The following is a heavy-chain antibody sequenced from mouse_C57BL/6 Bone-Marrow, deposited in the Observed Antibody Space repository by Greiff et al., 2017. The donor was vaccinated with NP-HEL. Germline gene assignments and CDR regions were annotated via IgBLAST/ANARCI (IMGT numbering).Heavy chain of an antibody. J-gene: IGHJ2*01. CDR1: GYTFTSYW. CDR2: IYPGSGST. V-gene: IGHV1-55*01. CDR3: ARAAAEALYYFDY. Sequence: QVQLQQPGAELVKPGASVKMSCKASGYTFTSYWMNWVKQRPGQGLEWIGDIYPGSGSTNYNEKFKSKATLTVDKSSSTAYMQLSSLTSEDSAVYYCARAAAEALYYFDYWGQGTTLTVSS. D-gene: IGHD3-2*02.